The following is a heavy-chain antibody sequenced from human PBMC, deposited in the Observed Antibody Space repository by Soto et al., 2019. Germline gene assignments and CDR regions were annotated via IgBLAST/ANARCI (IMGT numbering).Heavy chain of an antibody. J-gene: IGHJ3*02. CDR3: AKDPWAYCGGDCYPDAFDI. CDR1: GFTFSSYA. CDR2: ISGSGGST. V-gene: IGHV3-23*01. Sequence: EVQLLESGGGLVQPGGSLRLSCAASGFTFSSYAMSWVRQAPGKGLEGVSVISGSGGSTYYADSVKGRFTISRDNSMNTLYLQMNSMRAEDTAVYYCAKDPWAYCGGDCYPDAFDIWGQGTMVTVSS. D-gene: IGHD2-21*01.